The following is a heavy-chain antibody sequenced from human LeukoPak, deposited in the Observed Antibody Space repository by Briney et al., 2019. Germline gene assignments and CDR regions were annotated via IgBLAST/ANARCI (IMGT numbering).Heavy chain of an antibody. CDR1: GGSISSYY. J-gene: IGHJ4*02. CDR2: IYSSGST. V-gene: IGHV4-59*01. D-gene: IGHD3-10*01. Sequence: SETLSLTCTVSGGSISSYYRSWIRQPPGKGLEWIAYIYSSGSTTYNPSLKSRLTISVDTSKNQFSLKLSSVTAADTAVYYCARGGSYGSGNYYTPHFDYWGQGTLVTVSS. CDR3: ARGGSYGSGNYYTPHFDY.